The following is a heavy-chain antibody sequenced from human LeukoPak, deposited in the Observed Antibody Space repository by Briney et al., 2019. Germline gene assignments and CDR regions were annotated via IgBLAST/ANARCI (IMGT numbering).Heavy chain of an antibody. J-gene: IGHJ4*02. D-gene: IGHD2-2*01. CDR1: GFTFSSCS. CDR2: ISSSSSYI. V-gene: IGHV3-21*01. CDR3: ARGYCSSTSCYASMETEFDY. Sequence: GGSLRLSCAASGFTFSSCSMNWVRQAPGKGLEWVSSISSSSSYIYYADSVKGRFTIYRDNAKNSLYLQMNSLRAEDTAVYYWARGYCSSTSCYASMETEFDYWGQGTLVTVSS.